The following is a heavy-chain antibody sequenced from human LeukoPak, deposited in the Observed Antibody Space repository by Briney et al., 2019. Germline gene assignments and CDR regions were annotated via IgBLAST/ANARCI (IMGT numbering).Heavy chain of an antibody. D-gene: IGHD3-3*01. CDR1: GGSISSYY. Sequence: QPSETLPLTCTVSGGSISSYYWSWIRQPPGKGLEWIGYIYTSGSTNHNPSLKSRVTISVDTSKNQFSLKLSSVTAADTAVYYCARHSNFWSGYYLSWFDPWGQGTLVTVSS. CDR3: ARHSNFWSGYYLSWFDP. V-gene: IGHV4-4*09. CDR2: IYTSGST. J-gene: IGHJ5*02.